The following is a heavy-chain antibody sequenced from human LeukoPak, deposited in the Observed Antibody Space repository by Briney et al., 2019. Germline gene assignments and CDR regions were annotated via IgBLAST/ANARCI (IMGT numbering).Heavy chain of an antibody. V-gene: IGHV3-23*01. Sequence: GGSLRLSCAASGFTFSSYAMHWVRQAPGKGLEWVSAISGSGGSTYYADSVKGRFTISRDNSKNTLYLQMNSLRAEDTAVYYCAKAVALVAARGTYFDYWGQGTLVTVSS. J-gene: IGHJ4*02. CDR1: GFTFSSYA. CDR2: ISGSGGST. D-gene: IGHD2-15*01. CDR3: AKAVALVAARGTYFDY.